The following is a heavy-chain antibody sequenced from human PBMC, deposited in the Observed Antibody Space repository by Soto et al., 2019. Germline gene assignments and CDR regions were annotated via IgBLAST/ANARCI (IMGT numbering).Heavy chain of an antibody. CDR2: IYYSGST. D-gene: IGHD3-16*02. CDR1: GGSISSGDYY. V-gene: IGHV4-30-4*01. J-gene: IGHJ5*02. CDR3: ARDCFAYDHVWGSYRYRGSWFDP. Sequence: PSETLSLTCTVSGGSISSGDYYWSWIRQPPGKGLEWIGYIYYSGSTYYNPSLKSRVTISVDTSKNQFSLKLSSVTAADTAVYYCARDCFAYDHVWGSYRYRGSWFDPWGQGTLVTVSS.